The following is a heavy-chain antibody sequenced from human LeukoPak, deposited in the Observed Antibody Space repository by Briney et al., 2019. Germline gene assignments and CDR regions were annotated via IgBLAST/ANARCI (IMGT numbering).Heavy chain of an antibody. V-gene: IGHV5-51*01. J-gene: IGHJ4*02. Sequence: GESLKISCKGSGYSFTSYWIGWVRQMPGKGLEGMGIIYPGDSYTRYSPAFQGQVTISADKSISTAYLQWSSLKASDTAMYYCARHGPYSGNTNQEVDYWGQGTLVTVSS. D-gene: IGHD1-26*01. CDR3: ARHGPYSGNTNQEVDY. CDR2: IYPGDSYT. CDR1: GYSFTSYW.